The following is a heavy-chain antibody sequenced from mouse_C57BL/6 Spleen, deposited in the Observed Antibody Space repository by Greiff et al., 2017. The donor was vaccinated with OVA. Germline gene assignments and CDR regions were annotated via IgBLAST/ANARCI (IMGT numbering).Heavy chain of an antibody. CDR1: GYSFTDYN. CDR2: INPNSGTT. Sequence: VQLKQSGPELAKPGASVKISCKASGYSFTDYNMNWVKQSNGKSLEWIGVINPNSGTTSYNQKFKGKATLTVDQSSSTADMQLNSLTSEDAAVYYRARRDYEGDYFDYWGQGTTLTVSS. D-gene: IGHD2-4*01. J-gene: IGHJ2*01. CDR3: ARRDYEGDYFDY. V-gene: IGHV1-39*01.